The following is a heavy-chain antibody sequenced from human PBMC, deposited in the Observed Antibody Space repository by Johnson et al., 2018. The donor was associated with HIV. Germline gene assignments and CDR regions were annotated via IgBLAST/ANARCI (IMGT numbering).Heavy chain of an antibody. D-gene: IGHD3-22*01. CDR2: ISSGGSTK. J-gene: IGHJ3*02. CDR1: GVTFSDYY. CDR3: AKDEGYDSSGYDAFDI. Sequence: VQLVESGGGLVKPGGSLRLSCAASGVTFSDYYMSWIRQAPGKGLEWISYISSGGSTKYYADSVKGRFTISIDNSKNTLYLQMNSLRAEDTAVYYCAKDEGYDSSGYDAFDIWGQGTMVTVSS. V-gene: IGHV3-11*01.